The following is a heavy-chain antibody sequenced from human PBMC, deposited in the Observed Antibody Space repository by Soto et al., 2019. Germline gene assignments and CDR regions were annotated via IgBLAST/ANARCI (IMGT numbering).Heavy chain of an antibody. CDR1: GFTLNSYA. J-gene: IGHJ4*01. D-gene: IGHD2-2*01. Sequence: GGALRLSCSASGFTLNSYAMNWVRQAPGKGLAWVSAIGTDGNTYYANSVKGRFTISRDNSRTTLYLQMNSLRVEDTALYYCVRKYPGTRPFDYWGQGTLVTVS. CDR3: VRKYPGTRPFDY. V-gene: IGHV3-23*01. CDR2: IGTDGNT.